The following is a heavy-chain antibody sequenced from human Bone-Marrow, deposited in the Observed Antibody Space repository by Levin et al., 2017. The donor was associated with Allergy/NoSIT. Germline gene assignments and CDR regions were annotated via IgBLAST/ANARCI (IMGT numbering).Heavy chain of an antibody. CDR2: IYSGGDT. CDR1: GFTVSSNY. V-gene: IGHV3-53*01. CDR3: AKCNGRYGKRYLDL. Sequence: GGSLRLSCEASGFTVSSNYMSWVRQAPGKGLEWVSVIYSGGDTKYTESVKGRFTISRDNSKNTLYLQMNSLRAEDTAVYYCAKCNGRYGKRYLDLWGRGTLVTVAS. D-gene: IGHD6-19*01. J-gene: IGHJ2*01.